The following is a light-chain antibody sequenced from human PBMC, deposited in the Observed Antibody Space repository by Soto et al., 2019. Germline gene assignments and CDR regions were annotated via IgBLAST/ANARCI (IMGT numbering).Light chain of an antibody. CDR1: QCVNSN. CDR3: QQYNNWPFT. V-gene: IGKV3-15*01. J-gene: IGKJ3*01. CDR2: GAS. Sequence: EIMMTQSPVTLSVSPGERATLSCRASQCVNSNLAWYQQKPGQAPRLLIYGASTRATGIPASFIGNGSGTEFTLTASSLQPEDFAVYYCQQYNNWPFTFGPGTKVDIK.